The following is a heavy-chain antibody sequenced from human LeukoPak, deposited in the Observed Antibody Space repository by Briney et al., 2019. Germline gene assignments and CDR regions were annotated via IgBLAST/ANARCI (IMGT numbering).Heavy chain of an antibody. CDR1: GGSISSYY. V-gene: IGHV4-4*07. CDR3: ARERGASTERAFDI. Sequence: SETLSLTCTVPGGSISSYYWSWIRQPAGKGLEWTGRIYTRESTNYSPSLKSRVTMSVDTSKNQFSLKLSSVTAADTAVYYCARERGASTERAFDIWGQGTMVTVSS. J-gene: IGHJ3*02. D-gene: IGHD2-2*01. CDR2: IYTREST.